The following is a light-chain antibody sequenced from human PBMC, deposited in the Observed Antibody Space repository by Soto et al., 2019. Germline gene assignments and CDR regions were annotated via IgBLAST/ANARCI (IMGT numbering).Light chain of an antibody. CDR2: KVS. CDR3: LQCTYSVYT. V-gene: IGKV2-30*01. J-gene: IGKJ5*01. CDR1: ESVLYSDGNSY. Sequence: DVVMTQSPLSLPVTLGQSASVSCRCSESVLYSDGNSYLSWFQQRPGESPRRLIYKVSNRHSGVADGCSGGESDTDFNLKISRVEADHVGLYYCLQCTYSVYTFGHG.